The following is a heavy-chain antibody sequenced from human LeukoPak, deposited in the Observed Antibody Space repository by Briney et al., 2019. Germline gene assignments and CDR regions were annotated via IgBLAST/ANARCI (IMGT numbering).Heavy chain of an antibody. CDR1: GGTFSSYA. J-gene: IGHJ4*02. V-gene: IGHV1-69*06. Sequence: GASVKVSCKASGGTFSSYAISWVRQAPGQGLEWMGRIIPIFGTANYAQKFQGRVTITADKSTSTAYMELSSLRSEDTAVYYCARDLRGAVTNYFDHWGQGTLVTVSS. CDR3: ARDLRGAVTNYFDH. D-gene: IGHD4-17*01. CDR2: IIPIFGTA.